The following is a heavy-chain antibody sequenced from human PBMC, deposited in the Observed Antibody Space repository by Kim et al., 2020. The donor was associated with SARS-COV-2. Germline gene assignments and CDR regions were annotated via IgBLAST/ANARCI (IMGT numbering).Heavy chain of an antibody. CDR3: ASNGKYGAGRLRYFDP. Sequence: GGSLRLSCAASGFTFSSYSMNWVRQAPGKGLEWVSYISSSSSTIYYADSVKGRFTISRDNAKNSLYLQMNSLRDEDTAVYYCASNGKYGAGRLRYFDPWGQGTLVTVSS. CDR1: GFTFSSYS. J-gene: IGHJ5*02. CDR2: ISSSSSTI. V-gene: IGHV3-48*02. D-gene: IGHD3-10*01.